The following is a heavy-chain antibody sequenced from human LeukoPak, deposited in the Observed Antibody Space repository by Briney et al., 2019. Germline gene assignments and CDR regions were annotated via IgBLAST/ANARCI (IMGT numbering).Heavy chain of an antibody. CDR1: GFTFRDYG. V-gene: IGHV3-30*02. Sequence: PGGSLRLSCAASGFTFRDYGMHWVRQAPGKGLEWVAFIRYDGSRIFYVDSVEGRFTISRDNSKNTLYLQMNSLRAEDTALYYCAKDIFTMVRGVVDYWGQGTLVTVSS. CDR3: AKDIFTMVRGVVDY. CDR2: IRYDGSRI. J-gene: IGHJ4*02. D-gene: IGHD3-10*01.